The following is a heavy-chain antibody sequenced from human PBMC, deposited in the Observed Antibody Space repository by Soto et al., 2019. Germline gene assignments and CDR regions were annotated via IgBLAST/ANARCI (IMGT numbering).Heavy chain of an antibody. CDR1: GGSISSGGYY. J-gene: IGHJ6*02. CDR3: ARETLRYSSSWPAQDYGMDV. CDR2: IYYSGST. V-gene: IGHV4-31*03. D-gene: IGHD6-13*01. Sequence: QVQLQESGPGLVKPSQTLSLTCTVSGGSISSGGYYWSWIRQHPGKGLEWIGYIYYSGSTYYNPSLKSRVTISVDTSKNQFALKLSSVTAADTAVYYCARETLRYSSSWPAQDYGMDVCGQGTTVTVFS.